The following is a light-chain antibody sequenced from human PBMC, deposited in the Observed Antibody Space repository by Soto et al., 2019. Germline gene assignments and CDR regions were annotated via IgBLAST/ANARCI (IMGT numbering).Light chain of an antibody. J-gene: IGLJ3*02. CDR2: EVS. Sequence: QSALTQPPSASGSPGQSVTISCTGTSSDVGGYNYVSWYQQHPGKAPKLMIYEVSKRPSGVPDRSSGSKSGNTASLTVSGLQAEDEADYYCSSYAGSNQRVFGGGTKLTVL. V-gene: IGLV2-8*01. CDR3: SSYAGSNQRV. CDR1: SSDVGGYNY.